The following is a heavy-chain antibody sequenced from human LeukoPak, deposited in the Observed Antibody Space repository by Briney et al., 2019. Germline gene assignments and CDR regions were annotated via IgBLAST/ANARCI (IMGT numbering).Heavy chain of an antibody. D-gene: IGHD6-19*01. J-gene: IGHJ4*02. CDR3: ARSDGKAVAGPDY. V-gene: IGHV5-51*01. Sequence: GGSLKVSCKGSGYSFTSYWIGWVRQMPGKGLEWMGIIYPGDSDTRYSPPFQGQVTISADKSISTAYLQWSSLKASDTAMYYCARSDGKAVAGPDYWGQGTLVTVSS. CDR2: IYPGDSDT. CDR1: GYSFTSYW.